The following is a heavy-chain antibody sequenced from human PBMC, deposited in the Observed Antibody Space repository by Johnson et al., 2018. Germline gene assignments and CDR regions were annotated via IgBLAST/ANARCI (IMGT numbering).Heavy chain of an antibody. V-gene: IGHV1-8*01. J-gene: IGHJ3*02. CDR1: GYTFTVYD. CDR2: MNPNSGNT. D-gene: IGHD2/OR15-2a*01. CDR3: ARGNVRSFDS. Sequence: QVQLVQSGAEVKKPGASVKVSCRASGYTFTVYDFNWVRQATGQGLEWMGYMNPNSGNTGYAQKFQGRVTMTRDTSIKTAYMELSSLRSEATAVYYWARGNVRSFDSWGQGTMVIVSS.